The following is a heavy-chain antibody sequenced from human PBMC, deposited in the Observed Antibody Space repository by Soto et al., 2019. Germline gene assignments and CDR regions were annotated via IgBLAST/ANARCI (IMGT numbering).Heavy chain of an antibody. V-gene: IGHV3-23*01. CDR3: AKAIAARPGGKGYYYYGMDV. D-gene: IGHD6-6*01. CDR2: ISGSGGST. CDR1: GFTFSSYA. Sequence: EVQLLESGGGLVQPGGSLRLSCAASGFTFSSYAMSWVRQAPGKGLEWVSAISGSGGSTYYADSVKGRFTISRDNSKNTLYLQMNSLRAEDTAVYYCAKAIAARPGGKGYYYYGMDVWGQGTTVTVSS. J-gene: IGHJ6*02.